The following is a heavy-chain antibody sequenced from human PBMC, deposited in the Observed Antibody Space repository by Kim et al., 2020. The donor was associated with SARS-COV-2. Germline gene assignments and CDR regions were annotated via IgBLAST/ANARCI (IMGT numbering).Heavy chain of an antibody. D-gene: IGHD2-2*01. Sequence: ASVKVSCKASGYTFTSYAMNWVRQAPGQGLEWMGWINTNTGNPTYAQGFTGRFVFSLDTSVSTAYLQISSLKAEDTAVYYCARDLRTGLYCSSTSCYDLGYYYGMDVWGQGTTVTVSS. CDR1: GYTFTSYA. J-gene: IGHJ6*02. CDR2: INTNTGNP. CDR3: ARDLRTGLYCSSTSCYDLGYYYGMDV. V-gene: IGHV7-4-1*02.